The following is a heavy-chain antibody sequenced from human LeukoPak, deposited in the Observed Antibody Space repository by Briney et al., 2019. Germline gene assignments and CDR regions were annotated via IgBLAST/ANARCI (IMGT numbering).Heavy chain of an antibody. CDR2: ISYDGSNK. V-gene: IGHV3-30*18. CDR1: GFTFSSYG. J-gene: IGHJ4*02. Sequence: HAGGSLRLSCAASGFTFSSYGMHWVRQAPGKGLEWVAVISYDGSNKYYADSVKGRFTISRDNSKNTLYLQMNSLRAEDTAVYYCAKPTTVTTSYFDYWGQGTLVTVSS. CDR3: AKPTTVTTSYFDY. D-gene: IGHD4-17*01.